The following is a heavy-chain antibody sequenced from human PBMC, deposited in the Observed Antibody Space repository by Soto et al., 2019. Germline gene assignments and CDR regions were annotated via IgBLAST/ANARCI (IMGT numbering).Heavy chain of an antibody. Sequence: SETLSLTCAVYCGSFSGYYWSWIRQPPGKGLEWIGEINHSGSTNYNPSLKSRVTMSVDTSKNQFSLEVSSVTAADTALYYCARQGFGQLHGLVDVWGPGTTVTVSS. CDR2: INHSGST. D-gene: IGHD3-10*01. J-gene: IGHJ6*02. CDR1: CGSFSGYY. V-gene: IGHV4-34*01. CDR3: ARQGFGQLHGLVDV.